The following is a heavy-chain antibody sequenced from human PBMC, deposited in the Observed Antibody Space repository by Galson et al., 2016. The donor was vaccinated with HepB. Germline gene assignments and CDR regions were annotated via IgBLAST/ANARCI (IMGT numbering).Heavy chain of an antibody. CDR3: AKAVADVSMKGGTVQKVHAVDI. CDR2: DSMDGRRK. D-gene: IGHD3-3*02. V-gene: IGHV3-30*18. Sequence: SLRLSCAASGFTFSNYGMHWVRQAPGKGLEWVAADSMDGRRKFYADSVKGRFTISRDNSNSMLFLQMSSLRADDTAVYYCAKAVADVSMKGGTVQKVHAVDIWGQGTMVTVSS. CDR1: GFTFSNYG. J-gene: IGHJ3*02.